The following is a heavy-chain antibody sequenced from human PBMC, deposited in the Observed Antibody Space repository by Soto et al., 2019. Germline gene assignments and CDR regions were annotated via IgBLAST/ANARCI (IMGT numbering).Heavy chain of an antibody. Sequence: EVRLVESGGGLVQPGGSLRLSCAVSGFTVSSNYMSWVRQAPGKGLEWVSVIYSGGSTFYADSVKDRFTISRENSKNTRSLPMNSLRVEDTAVDYGARELSSSCWFGDFDYWCQGTLVTVSS. V-gene: IGHV3-66*01. J-gene: IGHJ4*02. CDR1: GFTVSSNY. CDR3: ARELSSSCWFGDFDY. CDR2: IYSGGST. D-gene: IGHD6-19*01.